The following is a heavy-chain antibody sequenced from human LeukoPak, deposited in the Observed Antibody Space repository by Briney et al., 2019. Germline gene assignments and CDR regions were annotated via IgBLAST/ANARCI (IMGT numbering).Heavy chain of an antibody. CDR3: ARGSDIVVVPAAIEAWFDP. D-gene: IGHD2-2*02. CDR1: GGSFSGYY. J-gene: IGHJ5*02. Sequence: PSETLSLTCAVYGGSFSGYYWSWIRQPPGKGLEWIGEINHSGSTNYKPSLKSRVTISVDTSKNQFSLKLSSVTAADTAVYYCARGSDIVVVPAAIEAWFDPWGQGTLVTVSS. V-gene: IGHV4-34*01. CDR2: INHSGST.